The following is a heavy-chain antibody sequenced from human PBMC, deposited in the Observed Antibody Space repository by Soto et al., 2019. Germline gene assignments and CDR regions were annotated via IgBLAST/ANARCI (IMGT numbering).Heavy chain of an antibody. V-gene: IGHV3-7*01. CDR3: AREGPAAINLYYYYYYMDV. Sequence: GGSLRLSCAASGFTFSSYWMSWVRQAPGKGLEWVANIKQDGSEKYYVDSVKGRFTISRDNAKNSLYLQMNSLRAEDTAVYYCAREGPAAINLYYYYYYMDVWGKGTTVTVSS. D-gene: IGHD2-2*01. CDR2: IKQDGSEK. CDR1: GFTFSSYW. J-gene: IGHJ6*03.